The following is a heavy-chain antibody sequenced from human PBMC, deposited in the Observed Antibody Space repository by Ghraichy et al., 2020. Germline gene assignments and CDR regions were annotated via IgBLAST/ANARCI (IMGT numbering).Heavy chain of an antibody. D-gene: IGHD2-2*02. CDR3: ARASPYTDVDS. J-gene: IGHJ4*02. CDR1: GGSMFTYS. V-gene: IGHV4-59*01. CDR2: VYDNGTS. Sequence: ETLSLTCTVSGGSMFTYSWSWIRQPPGKGLEWIGCVYDNGTSKYSPSLNSRVTISIETSKSQFSLNLKSVSPADTAVYYCARASPYTDVDSWGLGTLVIVAS.